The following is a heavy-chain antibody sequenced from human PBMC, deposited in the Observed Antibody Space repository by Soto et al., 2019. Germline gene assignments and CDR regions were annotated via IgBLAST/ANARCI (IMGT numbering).Heavy chain of an antibody. CDR1: GFTFSSYA. CDR3: ARDARFIVVGYGMDV. Sequence: QVHLVESGGGVVQPGRSLRLSCAASGFTFSSYAMHWVRQAPGKGLEWVAVMSYDGSYKYYADSVKGRFTISRDNSKNTLSLQMNSLRAEDTAVYYCARDARFIVVGYGMDVWGQGTTVTVSS. D-gene: IGHD2-2*01. CDR2: MSYDGSYK. V-gene: IGHV3-30-3*01. J-gene: IGHJ6*02.